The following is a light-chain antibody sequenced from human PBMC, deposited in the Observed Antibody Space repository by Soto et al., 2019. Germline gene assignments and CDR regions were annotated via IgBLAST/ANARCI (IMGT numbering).Light chain of an antibody. CDR1: QSVSSSY. CDR2: GAS. J-gene: IGKJ2*01. CDR3: QRYGSYT. Sequence: EIVLTQSPGTLSLSPGERATLSCRASQSVSSSYLAWYQQKPGQAPRLLIYGASSRATGIPDRFSGSGSGTDFTLTISRLEPEDFAVYYCQRYGSYTFGQGTKLEIK. V-gene: IGKV3-20*01.